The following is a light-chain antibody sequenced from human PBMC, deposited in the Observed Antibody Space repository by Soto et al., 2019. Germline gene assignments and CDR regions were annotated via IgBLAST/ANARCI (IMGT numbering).Light chain of an antibody. CDR3: SSYSISTAYL. J-gene: IGLJ1*01. Sequence: QSVLTQPASVSGSPGQSITISCTGTSSDVGGYDYVSWYQLHPGKAPKLMVFEVNNRPSGVSYRFSGSKSGNTASLTISGLQAEDEADYFCSSYSISTAYLFGPGTKGTVL. CDR2: EVN. V-gene: IGLV2-14*01. CDR1: SSDVGGYDY.